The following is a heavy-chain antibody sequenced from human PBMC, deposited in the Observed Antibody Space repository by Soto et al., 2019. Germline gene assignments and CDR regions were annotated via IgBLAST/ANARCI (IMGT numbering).Heavy chain of an antibody. J-gene: IGHJ4*02. V-gene: IGHV3-23*01. Sequence: EVQLLESGGGLVQPGGSLRLSCAASGFTFSSYAMSWVRQAPGSGLEWVSAITSTGGGTYYADSVRGRFTISRDNSKNTLWLQMHRLRAEDTAVYFCAKGEYTTSWYGLDWGQGTLVTIAS. CDR1: GFTFSSYA. CDR2: ITSTGGGT. CDR3: AKGEYTTSWYGLD. D-gene: IGHD6-13*01.